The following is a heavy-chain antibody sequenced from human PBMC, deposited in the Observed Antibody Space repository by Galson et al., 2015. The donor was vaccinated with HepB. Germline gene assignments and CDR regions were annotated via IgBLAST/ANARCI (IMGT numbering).Heavy chain of an antibody. CDR3: ARDNVVVIAGVYYYYYMDV. Sequence: SLRLSCAASGFTFSSYAMHWVRQAPGKGLEWVAVISYDGSNKYYADSVKGRFTISRDNSKNTLYLQMNSLRAEDTAVYYCARDNVVVIAGVYYYYYMDVWGKGTTVTVSS. D-gene: IGHD2-21*01. CDR1: GFTFSSYA. V-gene: IGHV3-30-3*01. J-gene: IGHJ6*03. CDR2: ISYDGSNK.